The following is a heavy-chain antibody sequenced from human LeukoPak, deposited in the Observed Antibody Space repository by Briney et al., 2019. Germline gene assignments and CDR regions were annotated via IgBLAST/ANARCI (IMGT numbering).Heavy chain of an antibody. V-gene: IGHV1-69*13. CDR3: ATASIRYCSGGSCYSPTYYFDY. CDR2: IIPIFGTA. J-gene: IGHJ4*02. CDR1: GGTFSSYA. D-gene: IGHD2-15*01. Sequence: SVKVSCKASGGTFSSYAISWVRQAPGQGLEWMGGIIPIFGTANYAQKFQGRVTITADESTSTAYMELSSLRSEDTAVYYCATASIRYCSGGSCYSPTYYFDYWGQGTLVTVSS.